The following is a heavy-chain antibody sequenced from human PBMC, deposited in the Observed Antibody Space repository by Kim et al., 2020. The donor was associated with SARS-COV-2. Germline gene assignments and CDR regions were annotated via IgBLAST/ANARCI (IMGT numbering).Heavy chain of an antibody. Sequence: SETLSLTCTVSGGSISSGGYYWSWIRQHPGKGLGWIGYIYYSGSTYYNPSLKSRVTISVDTSKNQFSLKLSSVTAADTAVYYCARDRYRPPRLLWFGELSGMDVWGQGTTVTVSS. CDR3: ARDRYRPPRLLWFGELSGMDV. V-gene: IGHV4-31*03. D-gene: IGHD3-10*01. J-gene: IGHJ6*02. CDR1: GGSISSGGYY. CDR2: IYYSGST.